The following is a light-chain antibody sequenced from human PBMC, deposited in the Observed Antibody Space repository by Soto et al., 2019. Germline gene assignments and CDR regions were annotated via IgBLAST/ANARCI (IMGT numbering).Light chain of an antibody. CDR3: SSYTSSSPLV. J-gene: IGLJ2*01. CDR2: DVT. CDR1: SSDVGGYNY. Sequence: QSVLTQPASVSGSPGQSITISCTGTSSDVGGYNYVAWYQQHPGKAPKVMIYDVTNRPSGVSNRFSGSKSGNTASLIISGLQAEDEADYYCSSYTSSSPLVFGGGTKVTVL. V-gene: IGLV2-14*01.